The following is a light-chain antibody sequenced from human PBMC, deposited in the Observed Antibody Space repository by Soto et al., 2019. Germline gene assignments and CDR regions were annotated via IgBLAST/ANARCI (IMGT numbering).Light chain of an antibody. CDR3: SKSSLI. CDR2: EVR. J-gene: IGLJ2*01. CDR1: MRDVGGYNL. Sequence: QSALTQPASVSGSPGQSITISCAGTMRDVGGYNLVSWYQQHPGRAPQLILYEVRNRPSGRFSGSKSGNTASLTISGLQAEDEADSFTSKSSLIFGGGTKVTVL. V-gene: IGLV2-14*01.